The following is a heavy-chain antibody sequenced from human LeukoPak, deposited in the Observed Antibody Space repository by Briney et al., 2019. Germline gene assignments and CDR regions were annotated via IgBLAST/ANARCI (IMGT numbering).Heavy chain of an antibody. CDR1: GTSISSGRNC. CDR2: MYPIGNT. Sequence: SETLSLPCTVSGTSISSGRNCGSWIRQPAGKGLEWIGRMYPIGNTNYHPSLKSRVPILVDTSKNQVSLERRAVTAADTSLYYCARYVYDSSGYYLDYWGQGHLVSVSS. CDR3: ARYVYDSSGYYLDY. J-gene: IGHJ4*02. D-gene: IGHD3-22*01. V-gene: IGHV4-61*02.